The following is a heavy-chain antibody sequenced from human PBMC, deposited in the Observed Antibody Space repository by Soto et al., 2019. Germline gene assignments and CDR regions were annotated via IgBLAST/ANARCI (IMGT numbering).Heavy chain of an antibody. Sequence: GASVKVSCKASGYTFTSYYMHWVRQAPGQGLEWMGIINPSGGSTSYAQKFQGRVTMTRDTSTSTVYMKLSSLRSEDTAVYYCASNLGSSGPNHAFDIWGQGTMVTVSS. CDR1: GYTFTSYY. CDR3: ASNLGSSGPNHAFDI. CDR2: INPSGGST. D-gene: IGHD6-19*01. V-gene: IGHV1-46*03. J-gene: IGHJ3*02.